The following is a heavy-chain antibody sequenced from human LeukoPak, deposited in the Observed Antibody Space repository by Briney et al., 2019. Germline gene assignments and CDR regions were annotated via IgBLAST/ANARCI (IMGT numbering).Heavy chain of an antibody. CDR2: ISSSSSYI. CDR3: ARVRDPSARVLDY. Sequence: PGGSLRLSCAVSGFTFSSYSMNWVRQAPGKGLEWVSSISSSSSYIYYADSVKDRFTISRDNAKNSLYLQMNSLRAEDTAVYYCARVRDPSARVLDYWGQGTLVTVSS. V-gene: IGHV3-21*01. CDR1: GFTFSSYS. J-gene: IGHJ4*02. D-gene: IGHD5-18*01.